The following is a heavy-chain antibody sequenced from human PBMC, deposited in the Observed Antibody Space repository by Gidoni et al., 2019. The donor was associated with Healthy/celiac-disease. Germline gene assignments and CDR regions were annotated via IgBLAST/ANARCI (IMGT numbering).Heavy chain of an antibody. J-gene: IGHJ3*02. CDR2: MNPNSGNT. V-gene: IGHV1-8*01. Sequence: QVQLVQSGAEVKKPGASVKVSCKASGYTFTSYDINGVRQATGQGLEWMGWMNPNSGNTGYAQKFQGRVTMTRNTSISTAYMELSSLRSEDTAVYYCAAEAAAGTNIDAFDIWGQGTMVTVSS. CDR3: AAEAAAGTNIDAFDI. CDR1: GYTFTSYD. D-gene: IGHD6-13*01.